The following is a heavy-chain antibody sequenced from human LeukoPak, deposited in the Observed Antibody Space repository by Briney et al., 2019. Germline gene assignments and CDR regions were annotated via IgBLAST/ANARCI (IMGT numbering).Heavy chain of an antibody. J-gene: IGHJ4*02. CDR3: ARSPILRLQYTNGWYVFHS. V-gene: IGHV1-2*02. CDR2: INPNSGDT. Sequence: GASVKVSCKASGYTFTSYYMHWVRQAPGQGLEWMGWINPNSGDTKYSRKFQGRVTMTRDTSISTAHMYLSGLRSDDTAFYYCARSPILRLQYTNGWYVFHSWGQGTLVTVSS. CDR1: GYTFTSYY. D-gene: IGHD6-19*01.